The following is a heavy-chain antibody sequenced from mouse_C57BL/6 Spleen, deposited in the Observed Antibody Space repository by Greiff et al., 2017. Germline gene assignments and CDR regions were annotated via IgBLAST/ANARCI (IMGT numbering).Heavy chain of an antibody. D-gene: IGHD2-5*01. Sequence: EVQLQQSGTVLARPGASVKMSCKTSGYTFTSYWMHWVKQRPGQGLEWIGAIYPGNSDTSYNQKFKGKAKLTAVTSASTAYMELSSLTNEDSAVYYCTIDSNYEDYAMDYWGQGTSVTVSS. J-gene: IGHJ4*01. CDR3: TIDSNYEDYAMDY. V-gene: IGHV1-5*01. CDR1: GYTFTSYW. CDR2: IYPGNSDT.